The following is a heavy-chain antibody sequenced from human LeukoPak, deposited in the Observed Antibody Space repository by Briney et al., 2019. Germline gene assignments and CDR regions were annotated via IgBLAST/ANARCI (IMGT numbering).Heavy chain of an antibody. CDR3: AKDPRAIVVVTAIDY. CDR1: GFTFSSYA. J-gene: IGHJ4*02. Sequence: WGSLRLSCAASGFTFSSYAMSWVRQAPGKGLEWVSAISGSGGSTYYADSVKGRFTISRDNSKNTLYLQMNSLRAEDTAVYYCAKDPRAIVVVTAIDYWGQGTLVTVSS. V-gene: IGHV3-23*01. CDR2: ISGSGGST. D-gene: IGHD2-21*02.